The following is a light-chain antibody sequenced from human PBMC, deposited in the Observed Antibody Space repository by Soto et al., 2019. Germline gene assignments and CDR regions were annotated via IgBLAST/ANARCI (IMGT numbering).Light chain of an antibody. J-gene: IGKJ4*01. V-gene: IGKV3-11*01. CDR3: QQRPNWPPLT. Sequence: EIVLTQSPATLSLSPGERATLSCRASQSVGSYLAWYQQKPGQAPRLLIYDASTRATGIPARFNGSGSGTDFTLTISSLEPEDFAVYYCQQRPNWPPLTFGGGAKVEVK. CDR2: DAS. CDR1: QSVGSY.